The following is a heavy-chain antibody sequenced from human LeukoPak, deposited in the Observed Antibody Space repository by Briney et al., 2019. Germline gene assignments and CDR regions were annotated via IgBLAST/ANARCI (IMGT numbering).Heavy chain of an antibody. CDR3: ATGAYSGNYYAIDY. CDR2: VSTGSNYI. D-gene: IGHD1-26*01. CDR1: GFTFSSYS. Sequence: GGSLRLSCTASGFTFSSYSLNWVRQAPGKGLEWVSSVSTGSNYIYYADSVKDRFTISRDNDKNSLYLQMNSLRAEDTAVYYCATGAYSGNYYAIDYWGQGTLVTVSS. V-gene: IGHV3-21*04. J-gene: IGHJ4*02.